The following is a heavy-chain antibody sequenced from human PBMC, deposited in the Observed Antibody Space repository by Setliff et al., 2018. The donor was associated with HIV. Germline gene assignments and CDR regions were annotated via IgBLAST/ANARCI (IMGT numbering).Heavy chain of an antibody. V-gene: IGHV1-8*02. Sequence: ASVKVSCKASGYTLTDYYMHWVRQATGQGLQWMGWVNPNSGNTGYEQKFQGRVTMTRDTSISTVYMELSSLRSEDTAVYYCARGADYLGIPSYYYYYMDVWGQGTTVTVSS. CDR2: VNPNSGNT. CDR1: GYTLTDYY. J-gene: IGHJ6*03. CDR3: ARGADYLGIPSYYYYYMDV. D-gene: IGHD7-27*01.